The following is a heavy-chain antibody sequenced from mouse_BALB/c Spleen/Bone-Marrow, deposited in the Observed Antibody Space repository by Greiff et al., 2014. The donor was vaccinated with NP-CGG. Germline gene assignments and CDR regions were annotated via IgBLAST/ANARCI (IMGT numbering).Heavy chain of an antibody. Sequence: QVQLKDSGAELVKPGASVKLSCKASGYTFTSYWMHWVKQRPGQGLEWIGEIDPSDSYTNYNQKFKGKATLTVDKSSSTAYMQLSSLTSEDSAVYYCASYYGYDEGFAYWGQGTLVTVSA. V-gene: IGHV1-69*02. J-gene: IGHJ3*01. CDR3: ASYYGYDEGFAY. D-gene: IGHD2-2*01. CDR1: GYTFTSYW. CDR2: IDPSDSYT.